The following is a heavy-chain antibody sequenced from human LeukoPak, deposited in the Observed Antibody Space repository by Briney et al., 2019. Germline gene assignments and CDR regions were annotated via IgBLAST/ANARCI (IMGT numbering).Heavy chain of an antibody. D-gene: IGHD7-27*01. V-gene: IGHV3-15*01. CDR3: TTKVRRTGDSRHDY. CDR1: GFTFSNAW. CDR2: IKSKTDGGTT. Sequence: GGSLRLSCAASGFTFSNAWMSWVRQAPGKGLEWVGRIKSKTDGGTTDYAAPVKGRFTISRDDSKNTLYLQMNSLKTEDTAVYYCTTKVRRTGDSRHDYWGQGTLVTVSS. J-gene: IGHJ4*02.